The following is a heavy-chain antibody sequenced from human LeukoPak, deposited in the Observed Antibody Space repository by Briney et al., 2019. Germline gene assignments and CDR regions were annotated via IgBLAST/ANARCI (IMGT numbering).Heavy chain of an antibody. D-gene: IGHD1-26*01. J-gene: IGHJ4*02. Sequence: GASVKVSCKASGYTFTSYYMHWVRQAPGQGLEWMGIINPSGGSTSYAQKFQGRVTMTRDTSTSTVYMELSNLRSEDTAVYYCARDSGIVGAPEYYFDYWGQGTLVTVSS. CDR1: GYTFTSYY. CDR3: ARDSGIVGAPEYYFDY. V-gene: IGHV1-46*01. CDR2: INPSGGST.